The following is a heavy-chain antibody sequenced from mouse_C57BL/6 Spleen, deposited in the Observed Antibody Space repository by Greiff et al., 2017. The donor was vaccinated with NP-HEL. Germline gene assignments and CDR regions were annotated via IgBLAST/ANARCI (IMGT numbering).Heavy chain of an antibody. CDR2: IYPNSGGT. CDR1: GYTFTSYW. J-gene: IGHJ2*01. CDR3: AREEIYYYGY. V-gene: IGHV1-72*01. D-gene: IGHD1-1*01. Sequence: QVQLQQPGAELVKPGASVKLSCKASGYTFTSYWMHWVKQRPGRGLEWIGRIYPNSGGTKYNEKFKSKATLTVDKPTSTAYMQLSSLTSEDSAVYYCAREEIYYYGYWGQGTTLTVSS.